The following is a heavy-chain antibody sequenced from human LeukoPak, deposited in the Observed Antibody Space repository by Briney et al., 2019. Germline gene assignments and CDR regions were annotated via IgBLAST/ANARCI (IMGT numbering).Heavy chain of an antibody. D-gene: IGHD4-17*01. V-gene: IGHV1-8*01. CDR1: GYTFTSYD. J-gene: IGHJ6*02. CDR3: ARAPSQLTVYYYGMDV. Sequence: GASVKVSCKASGYTFTSYDINWVRQATGQGLEWMGWMNPNSGNTGYAQKFQGRVTMTRNTSISTAYMELSSLRSEDTAVYYCARAPSQLTVYYYGMDVWGQGTTVTVSS. CDR2: MNPNSGNT.